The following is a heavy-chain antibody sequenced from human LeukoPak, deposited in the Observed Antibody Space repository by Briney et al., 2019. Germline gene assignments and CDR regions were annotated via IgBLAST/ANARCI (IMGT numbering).Heavy chain of an antibody. CDR2: IYYSGST. CDR1: GGSVSSGSYY. Sequence: PSETLSLTCTVSGGSVSSGSYYWSWIRQPPGKGLEWIGYIYYSGSTNYNPSLKSRVTISVDTSKNQFSLKLSSVTAADTAVYYCARGRISDSGYEGYWGQGTLVTVSS. CDR3: ARGRISDSGYEGY. V-gene: IGHV4-61*01. J-gene: IGHJ4*02. D-gene: IGHD5-12*01.